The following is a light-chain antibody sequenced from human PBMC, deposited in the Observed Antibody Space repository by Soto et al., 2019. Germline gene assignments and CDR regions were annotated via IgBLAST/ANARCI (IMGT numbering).Light chain of an antibody. Sequence: QSALTQPASVSGSPGQSISISCTGSTSDIGDYEYVSWYQQHPGKAPKLIIYEVSRRPSGISNRFSASKSGNTASLFISGLQAEDEADYYCCSYPGSHSWVFGGGTKLTVL. CDR1: TSDIGDYEY. J-gene: IGLJ3*02. CDR2: EVS. V-gene: IGLV2-14*01. CDR3: CSYPGSHSWV.